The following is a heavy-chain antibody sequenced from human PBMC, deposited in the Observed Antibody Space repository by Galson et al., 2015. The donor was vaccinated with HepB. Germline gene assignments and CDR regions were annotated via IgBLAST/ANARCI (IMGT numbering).Heavy chain of an antibody. CDR2: IKSKTDGGTT. CDR1: GFTFSNAW. Sequence: SLRLSCAASGFTFSNAWMSWVRQAPGKGLEWVGRIKSKTDGGTTDYAAPVKGRFTISRDDSKNTLYLQMNSLKTEDTAVYYCTTEVLAGYCSSTSCYNPGSFGDYWYFDLWGRGTLVTVSS. J-gene: IGHJ2*01. D-gene: IGHD2-2*02. V-gene: IGHV3-15*01. CDR3: TTEVLAGYCSSTSCYNPGSFGDYWYFDL.